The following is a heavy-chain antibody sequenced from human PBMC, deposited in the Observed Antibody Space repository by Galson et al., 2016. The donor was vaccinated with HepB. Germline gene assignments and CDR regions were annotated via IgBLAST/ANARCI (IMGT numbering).Heavy chain of an antibody. D-gene: IGHD3/OR15-3a*01. CDR2: IRSKANNYAT. CDR1: GLTFSGSS. CDR3: SRQGLGLDALDI. Sequence: LRLSCAASGLTFSGSSMHWVRQASGKGLEWVGRIRSKANNYATAYAASVKGRFTISRDDSKNTAFLQMNSLKTEDTAVYYCSRQGLGLDALDIWGQGTMVTVSS. V-gene: IGHV3-73*01. J-gene: IGHJ3*02.